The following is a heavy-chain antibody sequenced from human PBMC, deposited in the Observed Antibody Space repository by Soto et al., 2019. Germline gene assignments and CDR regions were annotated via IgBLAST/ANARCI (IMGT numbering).Heavy chain of an antibody. CDR1: GGTFSSYT. D-gene: IGHD6-13*01. CDR3: ARNHNLIAAADYDAFDI. CDR2: IIPILGIA. V-gene: IGHV1-69*02. Sequence: GASVNLSCKACGGTFSSYTMRWVQQAPGQGLEWMGRIIPILGIANYAQKFQGRVTITADKSTSTAYMELSSLRSEDTAVYYCARNHNLIAAADYDAFDIWGQGTMVTVSS. J-gene: IGHJ3*02.